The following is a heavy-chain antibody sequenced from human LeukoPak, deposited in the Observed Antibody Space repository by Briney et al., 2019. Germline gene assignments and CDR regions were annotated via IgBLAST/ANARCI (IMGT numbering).Heavy chain of an antibody. Sequence: ASVKVSCKASGYTFTSYDINWVRQATGQGLEWMGCMNPNSGNTGYAQKFQGRVTMTRNTSISTAYMELSSLRSEDTAVYYCARGYDTTNNYYYYGMDVWGQGTTVTVSS. J-gene: IGHJ6*02. D-gene: IGHD3-9*01. CDR1: GYTFTSYD. V-gene: IGHV1-8*01. CDR2: MNPNSGNT. CDR3: ARGYDTTNNYYYYGMDV.